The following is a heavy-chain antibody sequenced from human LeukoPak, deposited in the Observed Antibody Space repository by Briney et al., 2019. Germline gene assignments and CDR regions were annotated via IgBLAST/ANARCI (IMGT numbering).Heavy chain of an antibody. Sequence: ATVKVSCKASGYTFTAHYIHWVRQAPGQGLEWMGWIDINSGGTNYAQKFLGSVTMTGDTSINTAFMELSRLRSDDTAIYYCARGRGTTMVRGVITNYFDLWGRGSLVTVAS. D-gene: IGHD3-10*01. J-gene: IGHJ2*01. CDR1: GYTFTAHY. CDR3: ARGRGTTMVRGVITNYFDL. V-gene: IGHV1-2*02. CDR2: IDINSGGT.